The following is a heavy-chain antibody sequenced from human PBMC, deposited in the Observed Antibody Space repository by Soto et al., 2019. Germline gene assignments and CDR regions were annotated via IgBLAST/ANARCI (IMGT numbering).Heavy chain of an antibody. CDR1: GGSFSGYY. V-gene: IGHV4-34*01. CDR3: ARGDIAAAGVPFDY. CDR2: INHSGST. Sequence: SETLSLTCAVYGGSFSGYYWSWIRQPPGKGLEWIGEINHSGSTNYNPSLKSRVTISVDTSKNQFSVKLSSVTAADTAVYYCARGDIAAAGVPFDYWGQGTLVTVSS. J-gene: IGHJ4*02. D-gene: IGHD6-13*01.